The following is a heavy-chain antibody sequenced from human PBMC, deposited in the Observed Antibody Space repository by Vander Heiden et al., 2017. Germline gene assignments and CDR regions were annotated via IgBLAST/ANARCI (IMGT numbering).Heavy chain of an antibody. Sequence: EVQLVESGGGLIQPGGSLRLSCAASGFTVSRNHMSWVRQAPGKGLEWVSLIYSGGDTYSADSVKGRFTISRDISKNTLYLQMNSLRVDDTALYYCARSITSPPGAFDTWGQGTMVTVSS. CDR2: IYSGGDT. D-gene: IGHD6-6*01. J-gene: IGHJ3*02. CDR3: ARSITSPPGAFDT. V-gene: IGHV3-53*01. CDR1: GFTVSRNH.